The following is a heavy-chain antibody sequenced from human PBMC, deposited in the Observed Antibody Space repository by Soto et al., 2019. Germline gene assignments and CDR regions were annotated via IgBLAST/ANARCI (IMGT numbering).Heavy chain of an antibody. CDR3: ARMGEGRDGYGPTYYGMDV. V-gene: IGHV3-23*01. Sequence: GGSLRLSCAASGFTFSSNAMSWVRQAPGKGLEWVSAIGGDGNTYYADSVKGRFTISRDNSKNTLYLQMNSLRAEDTAVYYCARMGEGRDGYGPTYYGMDVWGQGTTVTVSS. J-gene: IGHJ6*02. CDR2: IGGDGNT. D-gene: IGHD5-12*01. CDR1: GFTFSSNA.